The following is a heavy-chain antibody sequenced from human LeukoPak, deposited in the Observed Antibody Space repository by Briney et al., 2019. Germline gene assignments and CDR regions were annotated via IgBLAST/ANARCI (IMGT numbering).Heavy chain of an antibody. V-gene: IGHV4-61*08. Sequence: PSETLSLTCTVSGGSISSSGYYWGWIRQPPGKGLEWIGYIYYSGSTNYNPSLKSRVTISVDTSKNQFSLKLSSVTAADTAVYYCARVSSGYYLWYFDLWGRGTLVTVSS. CDR3: ARVSSGYYLWYFDL. J-gene: IGHJ2*01. CDR1: GGSISSSGYY. CDR2: IYYSGST. D-gene: IGHD3-22*01.